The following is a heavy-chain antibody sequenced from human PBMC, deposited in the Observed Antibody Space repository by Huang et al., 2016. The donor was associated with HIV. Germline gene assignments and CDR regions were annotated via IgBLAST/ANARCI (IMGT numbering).Heavy chain of an antibody. J-gene: IGHJ6*02. CDR3: ATKTAAMDI. CDR2: IKQDEREK. D-gene: IGHD1-7*01. CDR1: TFTFGAYW. V-gene: IGHV3-7*01. Sequence: VESGGRLVQPGGSIRLSCVGSTFTFGAYWMSWVRQFTGKGLEWVANIKQDEREKYYVESVKGRFNISRDNAKKVLFLEMNNVRVEDTATYYCATKTAAMDIWGQGTTVTVS.